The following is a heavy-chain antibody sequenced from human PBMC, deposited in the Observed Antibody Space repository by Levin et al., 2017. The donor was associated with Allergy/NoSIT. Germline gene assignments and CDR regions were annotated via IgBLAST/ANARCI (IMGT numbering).Heavy chain of an antibody. J-gene: IGHJ5*02. D-gene: IGHD5-12*01. CDR3: AREVLGGYVHP. Sequence: EASVKVSCKASGYTFNRYGITWVRQAPGQGLAWMGWISADNGDTYLAQNFQGRVTMTTDTSTNTVHMEIRSLRTDDTAVDYCAREVLGGYVHPWGQGTLVTVSS. CDR2: ISADNGDT. CDR1: GYTFNRYG. V-gene: IGHV1-18*01.